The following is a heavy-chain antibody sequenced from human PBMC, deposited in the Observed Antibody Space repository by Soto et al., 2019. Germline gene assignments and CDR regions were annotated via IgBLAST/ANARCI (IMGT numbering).Heavy chain of an antibody. CDR1: GFTFSSYG. V-gene: IGHV3-23*01. J-gene: IGHJ4*02. CDR2: IRYNGANA. D-gene: IGHD6-19*01. CDR3: AKLPVGYSSGRYHFGS. Sequence: HPGGSLRLSCAASGFTFSSYGMHWVRQAPGKGLEWVAAIRYNGANAYYADSVKGRFTISRDNSKNTLFLQMNSLRVEDTAVHYCAKLPVGYSSGRYHFGSWGQRTLVTVSS.